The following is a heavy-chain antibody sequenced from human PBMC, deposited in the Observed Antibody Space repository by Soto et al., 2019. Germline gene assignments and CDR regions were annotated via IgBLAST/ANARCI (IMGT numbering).Heavy chain of an antibody. J-gene: IGHJ4*02. CDR2: IKTDGSVT. D-gene: IGHD3-16*01. CDR1: GFTFSTYW. CDR3: ARDLGGSHDY. V-gene: IGHV3-74*01. Sequence: PGGSLRPSCAASGFTFSTYWMHWVRQAPGKGLVWVSRIKTDGSVTTYADSVKGRFTISRDNAKNTLYLQMNTLRAEDTAVYYCARDLGGSHDYWGRGTLVTVSS.